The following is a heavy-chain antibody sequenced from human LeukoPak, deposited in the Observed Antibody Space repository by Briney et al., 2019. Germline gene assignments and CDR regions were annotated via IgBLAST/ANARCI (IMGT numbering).Heavy chain of an antibody. D-gene: IGHD6-19*01. Sequence: ASVKVSCKASGYTFTSYDINWVRQATGQGLEWMGWINPNSGGTNYAQMFQGRVTMTRDTSISTAYMELSRLRSDDTAVYYCARGTKTASYSSGWYDGEDYWGQGTLVTVSS. CDR2: INPNSGGT. CDR3: ARGTKTASYSSGWYDGEDY. J-gene: IGHJ4*02. V-gene: IGHV1-2*02. CDR1: GYTFTSYD.